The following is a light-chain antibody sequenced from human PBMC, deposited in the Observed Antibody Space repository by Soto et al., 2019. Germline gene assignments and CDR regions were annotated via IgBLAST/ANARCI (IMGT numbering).Light chain of an antibody. V-gene: IGLV2-23*02. Sequence: QSVLTQPASVSGSPGQSITISCTGTHSDVGSYNLVSWYQQHPGKAPKVIIYEVSERPSGVSDRFSGSKSGNTASLMISGLQAEDEADHYCCSYAGSTTQTYVFGSGTKVTVL. CDR3: CSYAGSTTQTYV. J-gene: IGLJ1*01. CDR2: EVS. CDR1: HSDVGSYNL.